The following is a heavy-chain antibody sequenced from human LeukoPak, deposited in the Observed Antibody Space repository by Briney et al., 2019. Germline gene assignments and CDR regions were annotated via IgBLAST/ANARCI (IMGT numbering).Heavy chain of an antibody. J-gene: IGHJ4*02. V-gene: IGHV1-18*01. D-gene: IGHD3-22*01. CDR1: GYTFTSYG. Sequence: GASVKVSCKASGYTFTSYGISWVRQAPGQGLEWMGWISAYNGNTNYAQKLQGRVTTSTDTSTSTAYMELRSLRSDDTAVYYCARDPWDYDSSGPLAFDYWGQGTLVTVSS. CDR3: ARDPWDYDSSGPLAFDY. CDR2: ISAYNGNT.